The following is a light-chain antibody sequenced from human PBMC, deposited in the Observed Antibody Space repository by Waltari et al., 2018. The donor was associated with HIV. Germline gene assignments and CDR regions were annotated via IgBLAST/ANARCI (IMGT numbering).Light chain of an antibody. CDR1: QSVSSSY. J-gene: IGKJ2*01. CDR3: QQYGSFPYT. Sequence: EIVLTQSPGTLSLSPGERATLSCRASQSVSSSYLAWYQHKPGQAPRLRIYGASSRATGIPDRFSGSGSGTDFTLTISRLEPEDFAVYYCQQYGSFPYTFGQGTKLEIK. CDR2: GAS. V-gene: IGKV3-20*01.